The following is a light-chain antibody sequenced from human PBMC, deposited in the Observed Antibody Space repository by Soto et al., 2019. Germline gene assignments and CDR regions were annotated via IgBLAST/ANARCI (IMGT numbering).Light chain of an antibody. Sequence: DIVMTQSPLSLPVTPGEPASISCRSSQSLLHSNGYNYLDWYLQKPGQSPQLLIYLGSNRASGVPDRFSGSGSGTDFKLKISRVEAEDVGVYYFMQALQTPRTFGQGTKVEIK. V-gene: IGKV2-28*01. J-gene: IGKJ1*01. CDR1: QSLLHSNGYNY. CDR2: LGS. CDR3: MQALQTPRT.